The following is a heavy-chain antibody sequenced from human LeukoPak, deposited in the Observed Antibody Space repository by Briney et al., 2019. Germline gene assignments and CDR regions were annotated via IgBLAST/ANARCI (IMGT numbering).Heavy chain of an antibody. Sequence: GRSLRLSCAASGFSFSSYSMNWVRQAPGKGLEWVSSISSSSSYIYYADSVKGRFTISRDNAKNSLYLQMNSLRAEDTAVYYCARSGILTGYYVYWGQGTLVTVSS. CDR3: ARSGILTGYYVY. V-gene: IGHV3-21*01. CDR2: ISSSSSYI. D-gene: IGHD3-9*01. J-gene: IGHJ4*02. CDR1: GFSFSSYS.